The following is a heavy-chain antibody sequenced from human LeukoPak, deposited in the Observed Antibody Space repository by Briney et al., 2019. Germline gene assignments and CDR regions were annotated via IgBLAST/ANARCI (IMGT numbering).Heavy chain of an antibody. V-gene: IGHV4-4*07. Sequence: PSETLSLTCTVSGGSISCYYWSWIRQPAGKGLEWIGRIYTSGSTNYNPSLKSRVTMSVDTSKNQFSLKLSSVTAADTAVYYCARERSSGWYGYYFDYWGQGTLVTVSS. J-gene: IGHJ4*02. CDR3: ARERSSGWYGYYFDY. CDR2: IYTSGST. CDR1: GGSISCYY. D-gene: IGHD6-19*01.